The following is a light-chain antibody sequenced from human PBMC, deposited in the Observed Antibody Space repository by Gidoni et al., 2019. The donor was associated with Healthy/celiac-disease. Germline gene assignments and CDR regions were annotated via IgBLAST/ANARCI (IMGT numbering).Light chain of an antibody. J-gene: IGLJ2*01. CDR2: KDS. CDR3: QSADSSGTY. CDR1: ALPKQY. V-gene: IGLV3-25*03. Sequence: SYELTQPPSVSVSPGQTARITCSGDALPKQYAYWYQQKPGQAPVLLIYKDSERPSGIPERFSGSSSGTTVTLTISGVQAEDEADYYCQSADSSGTYFGGGTKLTVL.